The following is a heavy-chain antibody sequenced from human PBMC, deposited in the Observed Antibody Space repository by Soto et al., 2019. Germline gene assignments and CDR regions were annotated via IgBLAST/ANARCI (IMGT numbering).Heavy chain of an antibody. CDR2: FDPEDGET. CDR3: ATSSGYWGGYYYGMDV. CDR1: GYTLTELS. D-gene: IGHD3-22*01. J-gene: IGHJ6*02. V-gene: IGHV1-24*01. Sequence: QVQLVQSGAEVKKPGASVKVSCKVSGYTLTELSMHWVRQAPGKGLEWMGGFDPEDGETIYAQKFQGRVTMTEDTSTATADMELSSLRSEDTAVYYCATSSGYWGGYYYGMDVWGQGTTVTVSS.